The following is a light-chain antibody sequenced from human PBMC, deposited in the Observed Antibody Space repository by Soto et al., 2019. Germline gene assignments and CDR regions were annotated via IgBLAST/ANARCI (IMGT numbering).Light chain of an antibody. V-gene: IGKV4-1*01. J-gene: IGKJ1*01. Sequence: DLVMTQSPDSLAVSLGERATINCKASQSVLYSSSNKNYLAWYQQKPGQPPKLLIYWASIRESGVPDRFSGSGSGTDFTLTISSLQAEDVAVYYCHQYYSTLWTFGQGTKVEIK. CDR1: QSVLYSSSNKNY. CDR3: HQYYSTLWT. CDR2: WAS.